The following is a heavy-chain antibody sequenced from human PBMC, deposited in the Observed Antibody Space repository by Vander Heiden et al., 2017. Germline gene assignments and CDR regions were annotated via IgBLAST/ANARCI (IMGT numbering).Heavy chain of an antibody. Sequence: QVQLVQSGVEVKKPGASVKVSCKASGYIFIGYYIHWVRQAPGQGLEWMGWINPGSGDTNYAQKFQGRVTMTRDTSTNTAYLEVNSLTSDDTAVYYCARNGRVGFDQDGSGHYYVTAWFDPWGQGTLVSVSS. V-gene: IGHV1-2*02. CDR2: INPGSGDT. CDR1: GYIFIGYY. J-gene: IGHJ5*02. CDR3: ARNGRVGFDQDGSGHYYVTAWFDP. D-gene: IGHD3-22*01.